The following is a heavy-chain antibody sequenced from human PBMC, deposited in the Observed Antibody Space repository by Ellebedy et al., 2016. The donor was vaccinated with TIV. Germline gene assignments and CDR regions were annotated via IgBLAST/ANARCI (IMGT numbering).Heavy chain of an antibody. Sequence: AASVKVSCKASGYTSNAYGISWVRPAPGQGLEWMGWISAYNGNTHYAEKLHGRVSMTTDTSTSTAYMELSSLRSDDTAVYYCATDGWQWLVKGDTFDVWGQGTMVTVSS. CDR1: GYTSNAYG. J-gene: IGHJ3*01. V-gene: IGHV1-18*04. CDR3: ATDGWQWLVKGDTFDV. D-gene: IGHD6-19*01. CDR2: ISAYNGNT.